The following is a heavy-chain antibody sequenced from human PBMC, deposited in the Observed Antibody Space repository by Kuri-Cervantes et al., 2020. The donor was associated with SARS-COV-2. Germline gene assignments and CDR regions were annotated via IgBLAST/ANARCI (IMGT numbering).Heavy chain of an antibody. Sequence: SVKVSCKASGYTFTSYYMHWVRQAPGQGLEWMGGIIPIFGTANYAQKFQGRVTITADKSTSTAYMELSSLRSEDTAVYYCARGYDSSGYVFDYWGQGTLVTVSS. CDR3: ARGYDSSGYVFDY. CDR1: GYTFTSYY. CDR2: IIPIFGTA. D-gene: IGHD3-22*01. V-gene: IGHV1-69*06. J-gene: IGHJ4*02.